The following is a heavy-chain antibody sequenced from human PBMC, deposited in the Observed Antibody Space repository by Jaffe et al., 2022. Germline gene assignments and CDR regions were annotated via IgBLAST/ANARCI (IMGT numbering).Heavy chain of an antibody. Sequence: EVQLLESGGGLVQPGGSLRLSCAASGFTFSSYAMSWVRQAPGKGLEWVSAISGSGGSTYYADSVKGRFTISRDNSKNTLYLQMNSLRAEDTAVYYCATNLRVYYYYMDVWGKGTTVTVSS. D-gene: IGHD3-10*01. CDR3: ATNLRVYYYYMDV. CDR1: GFTFSSYA. J-gene: IGHJ6*03. CDR2: ISGSGGST. V-gene: IGHV3-23*01.